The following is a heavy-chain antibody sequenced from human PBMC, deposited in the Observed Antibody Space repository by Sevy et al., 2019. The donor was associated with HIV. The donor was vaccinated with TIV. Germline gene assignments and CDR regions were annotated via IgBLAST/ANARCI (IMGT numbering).Heavy chain of an antibody. CDR1: GFTITGYA. V-gene: IGHV3-23*01. CDR2: ISSSGNST. Sequence: GGSLRLSCTASGFTITGYAMSWVRQTPGKGLEWVSGISSSGNSTYYAHSVKGRFTISRDNSKNTLYLQMNSLRAEDTAVYFCAKDYRTHFYRVLPAAIVDYWGQGTLVTVSS. D-gene: IGHD2-2*02. CDR3: AKDYRTHFYRVLPAAIVDY. J-gene: IGHJ4*02.